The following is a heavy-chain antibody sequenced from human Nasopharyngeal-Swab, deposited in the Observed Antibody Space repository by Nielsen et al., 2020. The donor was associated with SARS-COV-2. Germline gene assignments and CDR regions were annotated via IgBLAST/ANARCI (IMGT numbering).Heavy chain of an antibody. CDR3: TRDGLNGYYDSSGYPLRDGMDV. V-gene: IGHV3-48*02. CDR1: QFNLTKYN. J-gene: IGHJ6*02. Sequence: GESLKISCAASQFNLTKYNMHWVRQAPGKGLEWVSYITSSSSTIYYADSVKGRFAISRDNAENALYLQMNSLRDEDTAVYYCTRDGLNGYYDSSGYPLRDGMDVWGQGTTVTVSS. CDR2: ITSSSSTI. D-gene: IGHD3-22*01.